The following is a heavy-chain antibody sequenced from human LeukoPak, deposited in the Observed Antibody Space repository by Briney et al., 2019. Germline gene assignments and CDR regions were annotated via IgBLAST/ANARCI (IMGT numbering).Heavy chain of an antibody. CDR2: ISAYNGNT. Sequence: ASVKVSCKASGYTFTSYGISWVRQAPGQGLEWMGWISAYNGNTNYAQKLQGRVTMTTDTSTSTASMGLRSLRSDDTAVYYCARGLTVVVPAAIPVDYYYYMDVWGKGTTVTVSS. D-gene: IGHD2-2*02. V-gene: IGHV1-18*01. CDR1: GYTFTSYG. CDR3: ARGLTVVVPAAIPVDYYYYMDV. J-gene: IGHJ6*03.